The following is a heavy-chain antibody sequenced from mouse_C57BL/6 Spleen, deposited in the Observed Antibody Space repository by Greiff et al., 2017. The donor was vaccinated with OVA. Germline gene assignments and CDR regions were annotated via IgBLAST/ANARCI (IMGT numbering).Heavy chain of an antibody. V-gene: IGHV1-55*01. J-gene: IGHJ2*01. CDR3: ASLYGNYVYFDY. D-gene: IGHD2-1*01. CDR1: GYTFTSYW. CDR2: IYPGSGST. Sequence: QVQLQQPGAELVKPGASVKMSCKASGYTFTSYWITWVKQRPGQGLEWIGDIYPGSGSTNYNEKFKSKATLTVDTSSSTAYMQLSSLTSEDSAVYYCASLYGNYVYFDYWGQGTTLTVSS.